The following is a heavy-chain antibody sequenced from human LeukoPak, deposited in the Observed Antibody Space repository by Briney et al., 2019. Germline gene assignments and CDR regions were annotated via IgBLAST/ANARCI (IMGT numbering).Heavy chain of an antibody. Sequence: ASVKVSCKASGYTFTSYGISWVRQAPGQGLEWMGWINPNSGGTNYAQKFQGRVTMTRDTSISTAYMELSRLRSDDTAVYYCARGPPITGTTGYFQHWGQGTLVTVSS. V-gene: IGHV1-2*02. D-gene: IGHD1-7*01. CDR2: INPNSGGT. CDR1: GYTFTSYG. CDR3: ARGPPITGTTGYFQH. J-gene: IGHJ1*01.